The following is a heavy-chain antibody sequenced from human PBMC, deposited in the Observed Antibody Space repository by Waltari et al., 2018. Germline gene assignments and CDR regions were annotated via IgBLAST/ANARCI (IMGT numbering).Heavy chain of an antibody. CDR1: GFTFSSYG. J-gene: IGHJ4*02. CDR2: IRYDGSNK. D-gene: IGHD3-22*01. Sequence: QVQLVESGGGVVQPGGSLRLSCAASGFTFSSYGMHWVRQAPGKGLEWVAFIRYDGSNKYYADSVKGRFTISRDNSKNTLYLQMNSLRAEDTAVYYCAKDGYHYDSSYLPYWGQGTLVTVSS. CDR3: AKDGYHYDSSYLPY. V-gene: IGHV3-30*02.